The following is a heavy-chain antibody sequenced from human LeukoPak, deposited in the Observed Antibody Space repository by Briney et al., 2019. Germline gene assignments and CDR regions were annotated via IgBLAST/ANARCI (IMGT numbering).Heavy chain of an antibody. CDR2: ISSSSSYI. V-gene: IGHV3-21*01. CDR1: GFTFSSYS. D-gene: IGHD2-2*01. Sequence: GGSLRLSCAASGFTFSSYSMNWVRQAPGKGLEWVSSISSSSSYIYYADSVKGRFTISRDNAKNSLYLQMNSLRAGDTAVYYCARGVAAATDRDAFDIWGQGTMVTVSS. J-gene: IGHJ3*02. CDR3: ARGVAAATDRDAFDI.